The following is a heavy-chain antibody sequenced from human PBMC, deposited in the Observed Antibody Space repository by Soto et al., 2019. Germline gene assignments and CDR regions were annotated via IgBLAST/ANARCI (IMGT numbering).Heavy chain of an antibody. D-gene: IGHD3-10*01. V-gene: IGHV5-51*01. CDR1: GYSFTSYW. CDR3: ARHWGGNYYYYYGMDV. Sequence: PGESLKISCKGSGYSFTSYWIGWVRQMPGKGLEWMGIIYPGDSDTRYSPSFQGQVTISADRSISTAYLQWSSLKASDTAMYYCARHWGGNYYYYYGMDVWGQGTTVTVSS. J-gene: IGHJ6*02. CDR2: IYPGDSDT.